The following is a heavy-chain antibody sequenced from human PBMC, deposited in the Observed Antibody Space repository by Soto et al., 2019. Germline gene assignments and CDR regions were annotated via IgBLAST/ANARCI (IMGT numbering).Heavy chain of an antibody. Sequence: SETLSLTCAVYGGSFSGYYWSWIRQPPGKGLEWIGEINHSGSTNYNPSLKSRVTISVDTSKNQFSLKLSSVTAADTAVYYCARGFIAADMKGRRFAPWAQRTSVTVSS. CDR3: ARGFIAADMKGRRFAP. CDR2: INHSGST. CDR1: GGSFSGYY. V-gene: IGHV4-34*01. J-gene: IGHJ5*02. D-gene: IGHD6-13*01.